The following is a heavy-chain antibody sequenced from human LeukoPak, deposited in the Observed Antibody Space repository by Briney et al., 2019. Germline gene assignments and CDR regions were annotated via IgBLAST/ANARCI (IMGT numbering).Heavy chain of an antibody. CDR1: GGSISGLH. Sequence: PSETLSLTCTVSGGSISGLHWSWIRQPPGKGLEWIGYIYYSGSTDYNPSLNSRVTISLDTSKKQFSLKMSSVTAADTAVYYCARDLSYCSSTSCYGYIDVWGKGTTVTVSS. CDR3: ARDLSYCSSTSCYGYIDV. J-gene: IGHJ6*03. CDR2: IYYSGST. V-gene: IGHV4-59*11. D-gene: IGHD2-2*01.